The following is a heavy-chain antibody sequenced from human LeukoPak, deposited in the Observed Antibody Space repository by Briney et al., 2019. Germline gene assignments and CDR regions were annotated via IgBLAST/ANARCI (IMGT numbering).Heavy chain of an antibody. CDR1: GFTFNIYA. Sequence: PGGSLRLSCAASGFTFNIYAMSWVRQAPGRGLEWVSSITSSGEGTWYSDSVKGCFTISRDNTKTTLYLQMNSLRAEDTAIYYCAKDRPNYYGSNGHYYRRNGDYWGQGTQVTVSS. J-gene: IGHJ4*02. V-gene: IGHV3-23*01. CDR3: AKDRPNYYGSNGHYYRRNGDY. D-gene: IGHD3-22*01. CDR2: ITSSGEGT.